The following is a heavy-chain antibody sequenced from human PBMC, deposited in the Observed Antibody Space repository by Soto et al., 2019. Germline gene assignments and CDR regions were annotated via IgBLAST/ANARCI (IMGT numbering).Heavy chain of an antibody. CDR2: IYYSGST. CDR3: ARGTAVAGIFDY. V-gene: IGHV4-61*01. D-gene: IGHD6-19*01. J-gene: IGHJ4*02. CDR1: GGSVRSGSYY. Sequence: SETLSLTCTVSGGSVRSGSYYWSWIRQPPGKGLEWIGYIYYSGSTNYNPSLKSRVTISVDTSKNQFSLKLSSVTAADTAVYYCARGTAVAGIFDYWGQGTRHRLL.